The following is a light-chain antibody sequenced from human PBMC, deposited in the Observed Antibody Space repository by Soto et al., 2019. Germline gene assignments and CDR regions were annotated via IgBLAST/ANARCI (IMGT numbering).Light chain of an antibody. J-gene: IGLJ1*01. Sequence: QSVLTQPPSLSGAPGQRVTISCTGSSSDIGAGSEVHWYQQLPGTAPKLLIFGSTNRPSGVPDRFSGSKSATSASLAITGRQAEDEADYSCQSYDNSLSAYVFGTGTKLTVL. CDR2: GST. CDR1: SSDIGAGSE. CDR3: QSYDNSLSAYV. V-gene: IGLV1-40*01.